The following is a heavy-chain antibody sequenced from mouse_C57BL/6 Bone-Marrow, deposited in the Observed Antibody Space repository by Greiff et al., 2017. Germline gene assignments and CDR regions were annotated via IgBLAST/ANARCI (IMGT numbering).Heavy chain of an antibody. Sequence: EVQRVESGGDLVKPGGSLKLSCAASGFTFSSYGMSWVRQTPDKRLEWVATISSGGSYTYYPDSVKGRFTISRDNAKNTLYLQMSSLKSEDTAMYYCARQRVYYGYDVRFAYWGQGTLVTVSA. D-gene: IGHD2-2*01. V-gene: IGHV5-6*01. CDR1: GFTFSSYG. CDR2: ISSGGSYT. CDR3: ARQRVYYGYDVRFAY. J-gene: IGHJ3*01.